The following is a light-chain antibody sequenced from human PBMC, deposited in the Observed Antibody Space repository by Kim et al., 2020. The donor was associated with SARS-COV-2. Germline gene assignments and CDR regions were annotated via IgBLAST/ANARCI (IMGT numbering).Light chain of an antibody. CDR2: DVS. Sequence: GQSITTACTGTSSDVGGYNYVSWYQQHPGKAPKLVIYDVSNRPSGVSNRFSGSKSGNTASLTISGLQAEDEADYYCSSYTSSSTWVFGGGTQLTVL. V-gene: IGLV2-14*03. J-gene: IGLJ3*02. CDR1: SSDVGGYNY. CDR3: SSYTSSSTWV.